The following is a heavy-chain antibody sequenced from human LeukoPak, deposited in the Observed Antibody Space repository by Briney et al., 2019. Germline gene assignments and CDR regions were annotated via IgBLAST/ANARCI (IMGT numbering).Heavy chain of an antibody. D-gene: IGHD3-22*01. J-gene: IGHJ4*02. Sequence: GGSLRLSCAASGFTFSSYTMHWVRQAPGKGLEWVAVISYDGSNKYYADSVKGRFTISRDNSKNTLYLQMNSLRAEDTAVYYCVSDSSGYYYRGYFDYWGQGTLVTVSS. V-gene: IGHV3-30*04. CDR1: GFTFSSYT. CDR2: ISYDGSNK. CDR3: VSDSSGYYYRGYFDY.